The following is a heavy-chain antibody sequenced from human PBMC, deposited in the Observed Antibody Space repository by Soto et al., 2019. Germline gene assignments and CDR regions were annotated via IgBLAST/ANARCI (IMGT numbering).Heavy chain of an antibody. CDR1: GGSFSGYY. Sequence: SLTCAVYGGSFSGYYWSWIRQPPGKGLEWIGEINHSGSTNYNPSLKSRVTISVDTSKNQFSLTLSSVTAADTAVYYCASYGGGPPTNRFDTWGHGTVVTVYS. CDR3: ASYGGGPPTNRFDT. J-gene: IGHJ5*01. V-gene: IGHV4-34*01. D-gene: IGHD2-8*01. CDR2: INHSGST.